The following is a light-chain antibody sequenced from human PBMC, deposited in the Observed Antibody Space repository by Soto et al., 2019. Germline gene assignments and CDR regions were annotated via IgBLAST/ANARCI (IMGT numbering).Light chain of an antibody. CDR3: QQYGNSPPET. CDR1: QSVSNDY. CDR2: SVS. Sequence: EMVLTQSPGTLSLSPGDRATLSCRAIQSVSNDYVAWVQQKPGQTPRLLIYSVSSRATGIPDRFSGSGSGTDFTLTISRLEPEDFAVYYCQQYGNSPPETFGQGTRLEIK. V-gene: IGKV3-20*01. J-gene: IGKJ5*01.